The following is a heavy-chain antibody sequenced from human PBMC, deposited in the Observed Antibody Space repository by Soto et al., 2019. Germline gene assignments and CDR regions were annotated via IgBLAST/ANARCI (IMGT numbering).Heavy chain of an antibody. CDR3: ARLQLGGDRMLNWFDP. D-gene: IGHD2-21*02. V-gene: IGHV1-18*01. CDR2: INVYNGDR. J-gene: IGHJ5*02. CDR1: GYTFTSYD. Sequence: ASVKVSCKASGYTFTSYDINWVRQAPGHGLEWMGLINVYNGDRKVAQKFQDRVSMTTDTATDTAYMELKSLRSGDTAVYYCARLQLGGDRMLNWFDPWGQGTLVTVSS.